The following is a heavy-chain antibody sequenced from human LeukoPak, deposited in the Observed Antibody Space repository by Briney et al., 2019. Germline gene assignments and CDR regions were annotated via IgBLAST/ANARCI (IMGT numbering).Heavy chain of an antibody. CDR3: AELGITMIGGV. CDR1: GFTFSSYS. V-gene: IGHV3-48*01. J-gene: IGHJ6*04. CDR2: ISSSSSTI. D-gene: IGHD3-10*02. Sequence: GGSLRLSCAASGFTFSSYSMNWVRQAPGKGLEWVSYISSSSSTIYYADSVKGRFTISRDNAKNSLYLQMNSLRAKDTAVYYCAELGITMIGGVWGKGTTVTISS.